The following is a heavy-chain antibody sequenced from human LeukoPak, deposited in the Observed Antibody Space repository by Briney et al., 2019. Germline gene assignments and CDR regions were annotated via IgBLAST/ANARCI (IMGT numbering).Heavy chain of an antibody. CDR2: INHSGST. CDR3: ARVHGSGSYHIDY. J-gene: IGHJ4*02. D-gene: IGHD3-10*01. V-gene: IGHV4-34*01. CDR1: GGSFSGYY. Sequence: SETLSLTCVVYGGSFSGYYWSWLRQPPGRGLEGIGEINHSGSTNYNPSLKSRVTISVDTSKNQFSLKLSSVTAADTAVYYCARVHGSGSYHIDYWGQGTLVTVSS.